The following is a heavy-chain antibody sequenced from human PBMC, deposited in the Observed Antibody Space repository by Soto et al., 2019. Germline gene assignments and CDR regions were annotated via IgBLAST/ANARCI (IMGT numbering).Heavy chain of an antibody. CDR3: AKESGYDVDQ. J-gene: IGHJ5*02. V-gene: IGHV3-30*18. Sequence: QVQLVESGGGVVQHGRSMRLSCEVSGFTFSSYGMHWVHQAPGKGMEWVTRISNDGSDTKYSGSVKGRFTVTRDTSKNTLYLQMTRLRPEDTAVYYCAKESGYDVDQWGQGALVTVSS. D-gene: IGHD5-12*01. CDR1: GFTFSSYG. CDR2: ISNDGSDT.